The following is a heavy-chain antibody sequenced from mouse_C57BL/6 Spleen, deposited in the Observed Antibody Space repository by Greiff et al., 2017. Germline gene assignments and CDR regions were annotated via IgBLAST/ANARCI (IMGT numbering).Heavy chain of an antibody. CDR3: ARGDSNYEGRDFDV. CDR1: GYTFTSYW. V-gene: IGHV1-61*01. Sequence: QVQLQQPGAELVRPGSSVKLSCKASGYTFTSYWMDWVKQRPGQGLEWIGNIYPSDSETHYNQKFKDKATLTVDKSSSTAYMQLSSLTSEDSAVYYWARGDSNYEGRDFDVWGTGTTVTVSS. D-gene: IGHD2-5*01. J-gene: IGHJ1*03. CDR2: IYPSDSET.